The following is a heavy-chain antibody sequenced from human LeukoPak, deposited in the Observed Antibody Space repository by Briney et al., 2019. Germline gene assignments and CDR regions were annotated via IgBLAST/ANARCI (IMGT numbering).Heavy chain of an antibody. J-gene: IGHJ6*03. D-gene: IGHD2-2*01. V-gene: IGHV1-2*02. CDR2: INPNSGGT. Sequence: ASVKVSCRASGYTFTGYYIHWVRQAPGQGLEWMGWINPNSGGTNYAQKFQGRVTMTRDTSISTAYMELSRLRSDDTAVYYCARGSGCSSTSCPYYYMDVWGKGTTVTVSS. CDR1: GYTFTGYY. CDR3: ARGSGCSSTSCPYYYMDV.